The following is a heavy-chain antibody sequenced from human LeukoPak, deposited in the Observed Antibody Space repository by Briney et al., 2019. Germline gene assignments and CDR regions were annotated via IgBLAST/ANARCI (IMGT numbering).Heavy chain of an antibody. Sequence: GSLRLSCAASGFTVSSNYMSWGRQAPGKGVEGVSVIYSGGSTYYADSVMGRFTISRDNSKNTLYLQMNSLRAEDTAVYYCARDLRYYYDSSGYYDYWGQGTLVTVSS. CDR3: ARDLRYYYDSSGYYDY. CDR2: IYSGGST. J-gene: IGHJ4*02. V-gene: IGHV3-66*02. D-gene: IGHD3-22*01. CDR1: GFTVSSNY.